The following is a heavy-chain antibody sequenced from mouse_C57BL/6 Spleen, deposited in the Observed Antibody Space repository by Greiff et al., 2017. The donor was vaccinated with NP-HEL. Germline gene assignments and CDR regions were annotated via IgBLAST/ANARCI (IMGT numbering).Heavy chain of an antibody. D-gene: IGHD4-1*01. CDR3: ARSELERYYYDY. CDR2: IHPNSGST. J-gene: IGHJ2*01. Sequence: QVQLQQPGAELVKPGASVKLSCKASGYTFTSYWMHWVKQRPGHGLEWIGMIHPNSGSTNYNEKFKSKATLTVDKSSNTAYMQLSSLTSEDSAGYYCARSELERYYYDYWGQGTTLTVSS. CDR1: GYTFTSYW. V-gene: IGHV1-64*01.